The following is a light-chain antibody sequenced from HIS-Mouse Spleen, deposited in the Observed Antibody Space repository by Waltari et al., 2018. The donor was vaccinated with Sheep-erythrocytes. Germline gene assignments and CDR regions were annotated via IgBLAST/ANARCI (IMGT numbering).Light chain of an antibody. V-gene: IGKV1-8*01. CDR3: QQYYSYPYT. J-gene: IGKJ2*01. Sequence: AIRMTQSPSSLSASTGDRVTITCRASQGISSYLAWYQQKPGKAPKLLIYAASTLQSVVPSRFSGSGSGTDFTLTISCLQSEDVATYYCQQYYSYPYTFGQGTKLEIK. CDR1: QGISSY. CDR2: AAS.